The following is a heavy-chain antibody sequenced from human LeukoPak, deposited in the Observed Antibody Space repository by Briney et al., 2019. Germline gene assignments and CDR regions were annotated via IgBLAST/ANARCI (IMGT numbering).Heavy chain of an antibody. D-gene: IGHD2-21*02. CDR1: GGSISSYY. V-gene: IGHV4-59*01. J-gene: IGHJ4*02. CDR3: VGAYCGGDCYLDY. CDR2: IYYSEST. Sequence: SETLSLTCTVSGGSISSYYWSWIRQPPWKGLEWIGYIYYSESTNYNPSLKSRVTISVDTSKNQFSMKLSSVPAADTAEYSCVGAYCGGDCYLDYWGQRDPVTASS.